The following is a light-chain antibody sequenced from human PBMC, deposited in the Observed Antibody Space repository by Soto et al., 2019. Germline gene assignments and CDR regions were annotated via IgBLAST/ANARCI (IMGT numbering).Light chain of an antibody. J-gene: IGLJ2*01. CDR3: QAWNSNTAL. Sequence: SYELTQPPSVSVSPGQTASITCSGDKLGDKYSCWYQQKPGQSPVVVIYQDNKRPSGIPERFSGSNSGNTATLTIRGTQAMDEADYYCQAWNSNTALFGGGTKLTVL. CDR1: KLGDKY. V-gene: IGLV3-1*01. CDR2: QDN.